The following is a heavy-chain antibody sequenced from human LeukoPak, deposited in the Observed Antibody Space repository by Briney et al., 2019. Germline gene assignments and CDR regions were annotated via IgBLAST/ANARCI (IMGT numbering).Heavy chain of an antibody. CDR1: GGSISSYY. D-gene: IGHD6-13*01. Sequence: SETLSLTCTVSGGSISSYYWSWIQQPPGKGLEWIGYIYYSGSTNYNPSLKSRVTISVDTSKNQFSLKLSSVTAADTAVYYCARSAAGPYYFDYWGQGTLVTVSS. J-gene: IGHJ4*02. CDR3: ARSAAGPYYFDY. V-gene: IGHV4-59*08. CDR2: IYYSGST.